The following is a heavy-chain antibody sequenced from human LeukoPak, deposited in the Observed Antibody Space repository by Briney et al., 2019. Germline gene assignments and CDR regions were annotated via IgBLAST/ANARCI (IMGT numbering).Heavy chain of an antibody. CDR3: ARDSHYYDSSGYYTEFVFYYYGMDV. CDR1: GFTFSSYA. D-gene: IGHD3-22*01. J-gene: IGHJ6*02. Sequence: PGGSLRLSCAASGFTFSSYAMHWVHQAPGKGLEWVAVISYDGSNKYYADSVKGRFTISRDNSKNTLYLQMNSLRAEDTAVYYCARDSHYYDSSGYYTEFVFYYYGMDVWGQGTTVTVSS. V-gene: IGHV3-30-3*01. CDR2: ISYDGSNK.